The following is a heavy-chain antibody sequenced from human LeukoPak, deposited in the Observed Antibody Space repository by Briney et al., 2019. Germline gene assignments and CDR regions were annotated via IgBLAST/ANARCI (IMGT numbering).Heavy chain of an antibody. Sequence: NPSETLSLTCTVSGGSISSSSYYWGWIRQPPGKGLEWIGSIYYSGSTYYNPSLKSRVTISVDTSKNQFSLRLSSVTAADTAVYYCARSGRGQLDWGQGTLVTVSS. CDR2: IYYSGST. J-gene: IGHJ4*02. CDR3: ARSGRGQLD. CDR1: GGSISSSSYY. V-gene: IGHV4-39*01. D-gene: IGHD6-6*01.